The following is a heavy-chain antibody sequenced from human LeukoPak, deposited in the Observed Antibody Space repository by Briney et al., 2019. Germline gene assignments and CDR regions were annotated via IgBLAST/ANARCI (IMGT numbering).Heavy chain of an antibody. D-gene: IGHD6-13*01. CDR1: GFTFSSYA. CDR2: ISGSGGST. V-gene: IGHV3-23*01. CDR3: AKDWGIAAAGTLVAFDI. Sequence: SGGSLRLSCAASGFTFSSYAMSWVRQAPGKGLEWVSAISGSGGSTYYADSVKGRFTISRDNSKNTLYLQMNSLRAEDTAVYYCAKDWGIAAAGTLVAFDIWGQGTMVTVSS. J-gene: IGHJ3*02.